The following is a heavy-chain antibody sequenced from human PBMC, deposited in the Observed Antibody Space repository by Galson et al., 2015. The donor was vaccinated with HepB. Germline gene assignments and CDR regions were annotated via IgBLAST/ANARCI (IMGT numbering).Heavy chain of an antibody. Sequence: LALVKPTQPLTLTCTFSGFSLSTSGVGVGWLRQPPGKALEWLALLYWDDDKRYSPSLKSRLTITKDTYKNQAVLTMTNMDPVDTATYYCAHTVPSTVTVTPFDYWGQGTLVTVSS. CDR1: GFSLSTSGVG. V-gene: IGHV2-5*02. J-gene: IGHJ4*02. CDR3: AHTVPSTVTVTPFDY. D-gene: IGHD4-17*01. CDR2: LYWDDDK.